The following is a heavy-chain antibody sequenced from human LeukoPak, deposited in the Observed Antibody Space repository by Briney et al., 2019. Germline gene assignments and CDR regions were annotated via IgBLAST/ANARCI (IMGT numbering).Heavy chain of an antibody. Sequence: PSETLSLTCTVSGGSISSYYWSWIRQPPGKGLEWIGYIYYSGSTNYNPSLKSRVTISVDTSKNQFSPKLSSVTAADTAVYYCARGGSSSWFFDYWGQGTLVTVSS. CDR2: IYYSGST. D-gene: IGHD6-13*01. V-gene: IGHV4-59*01. J-gene: IGHJ4*02. CDR1: GGSISSYY. CDR3: ARGGSSSWFFDY.